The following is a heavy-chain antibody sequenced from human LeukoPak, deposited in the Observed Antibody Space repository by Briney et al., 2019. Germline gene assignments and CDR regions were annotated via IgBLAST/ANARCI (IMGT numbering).Heavy chain of an antibody. Sequence: SETLSLTCAVSGYSISSGYYWGWIRQPPGKGLEWIGSIYHSGSTYYNPSLKSRVTISVDTSKNQFSLKLSSVTAADTAVYYCARGSIAAAYSYYFDYWGQGTLVTVSS. D-gene: IGHD6-13*01. J-gene: IGHJ4*02. CDR1: GYSISSGYY. V-gene: IGHV4-38-2*01. CDR2: IYHSGST. CDR3: ARGSIAAAYSYYFDY.